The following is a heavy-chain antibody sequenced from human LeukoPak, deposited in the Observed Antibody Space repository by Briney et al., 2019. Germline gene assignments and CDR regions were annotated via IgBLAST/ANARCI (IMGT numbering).Heavy chain of an antibody. J-gene: IGHJ4*02. Sequence: GGSLRLSCAASGFTFSSYAMSWVRQAPGKGLEWVSAISGSGGSTYYADSVKGRFTISRDNSKNTLYLQMNSLRAEDTAVYYCAKGRKWELLPLHFDYWGQGTLVTVSS. CDR3: AKGRKWELLPLHFDY. CDR2: ISGSGGST. V-gene: IGHV3-23*01. CDR1: GFTFSSYA. D-gene: IGHD1-26*01.